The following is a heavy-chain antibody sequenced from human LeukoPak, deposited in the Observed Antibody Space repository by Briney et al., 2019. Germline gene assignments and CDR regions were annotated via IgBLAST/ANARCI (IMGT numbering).Heavy chain of an antibody. CDR1: GFTFSSYG. CDR3: AKDPHTKPYGMDV. J-gene: IGHJ6*02. V-gene: IGHV3-30*02. D-gene: IGHD2-2*01. Sequence: GGSLRLSCAASGFTFSSYGMHWVRQAPGKGLEWVAFIRYDGSNKYYADSVKGRFTISRDNAKNSLYLQMNSLRGEDTALYYCAKDPHTKPYGMDVWGQGTTVTVSS. CDR2: IRYDGSNK.